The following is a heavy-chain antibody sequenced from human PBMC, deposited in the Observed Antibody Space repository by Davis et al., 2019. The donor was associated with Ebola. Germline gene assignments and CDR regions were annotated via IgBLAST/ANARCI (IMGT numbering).Heavy chain of an antibody. J-gene: IGHJ6*02. CDR2: ISSSGSTI. CDR3: ARAAAKFDYGMDV. V-gene: IGHV3-48*04. Sequence: GGSLRLSCAASGFTFSSYAMHWVRQAPGKGLEWVSYISSSGSTIYYADSVKGRFTISRDNAKNSLYLQMNSLRAEDTAVYYCARAAAKFDYGMDVWGQGTTVTVSS. D-gene: IGHD6-13*01. CDR1: GFTFSSYA.